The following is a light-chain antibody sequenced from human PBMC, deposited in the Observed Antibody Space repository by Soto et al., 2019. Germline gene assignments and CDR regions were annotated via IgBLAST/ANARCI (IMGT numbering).Light chain of an antibody. Sequence: QSVLTQPASVSGSPGQSITISCTGTSSDVGSYNLVSWYQQHPGKAPKLMIYEGSKRPSGVSNRFSGSKSGTTASLTISGLQAEDEADYYCCSYAGSSTFGAVFGGGTQLTVL. CDR2: EGS. V-gene: IGLV2-23*03. CDR1: SSDVGSYNL. J-gene: IGLJ7*01. CDR3: CSYAGSSTFGAV.